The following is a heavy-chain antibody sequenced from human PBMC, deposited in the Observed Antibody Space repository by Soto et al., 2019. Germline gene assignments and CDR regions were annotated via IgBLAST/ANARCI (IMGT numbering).Heavy chain of an antibody. Sequence: GGSLRLSCAASGFTFSSYGMHWVRQAPGKGLEWVAVISYDGSNKYYADSVKGRFTISRDNSKNTLYLQMNSLRAEDTAVYYCAKGYGYYFDYWGQGTLVTAS. J-gene: IGHJ4*02. CDR3: AKGYGYYFDY. V-gene: IGHV3-30*18. CDR2: ISYDGSNK. D-gene: IGHD5-18*01. CDR1: GFTFSSYG.